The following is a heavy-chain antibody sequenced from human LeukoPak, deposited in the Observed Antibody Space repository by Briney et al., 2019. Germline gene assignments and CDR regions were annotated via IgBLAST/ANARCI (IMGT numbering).Heavy chain of an antibody. Sequence: SETLSLTCTVSGGSISSSSYYWGWIRQPPGKGLEWIGEINHSGSTNYNPSLKSRVTISVDTSKNQFSLKLSSVTAADTAVYYCARGRGYYYGSGSIFDYWGQGTLVTVSS. D-gene: IGHD3-10*01. V-gene: IGHV4-39*07. CDR3: ARGRGYYYGSGSIFDY. CDR1: GGSISSSSYY. J-gene: IGHJ4*02. CDR2: INHSGST.